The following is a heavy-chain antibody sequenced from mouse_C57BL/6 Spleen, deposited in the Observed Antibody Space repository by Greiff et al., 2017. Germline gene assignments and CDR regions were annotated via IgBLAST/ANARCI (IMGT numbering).Heavy chain of an antibody. Sequence: QVQLQQPGAELVKPGASVKMSCKASGYTFTSYWLTWVKQRPGQGLAWIGDIYPGRGSTNYNEQFKSKATLTVDTSSSTAYMQLSSLTSEDSAVYYCARGYYYAMDYWRQGTSGTVSS. CDR1: GYTFTSYW. CDR3: ARGYYYAMDY. J-gene: IGHJ4*01. CDR2: IYPGRGST. V-gene: IGHV1-55*01.